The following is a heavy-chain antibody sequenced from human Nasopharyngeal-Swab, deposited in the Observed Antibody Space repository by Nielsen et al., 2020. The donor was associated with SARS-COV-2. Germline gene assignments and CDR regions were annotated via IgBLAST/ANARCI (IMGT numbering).Heavy chain of an antibody. CDR1: GFTFSNYE. V-gene: IGHV3-48*03. Sequence: GESLKISCVASGFTFSNYEMNWVRQAPGKGLEWVSFISSSGTTIQYADSVKDRFTISRDDAKNSLFLQMNSLRVKDAAVYYCARASRGWSWGQGTLVTVSS. J-gene: IGHJ5*02. CDR3: ARASRGWS. D-gene: IGHD6-19*01. CDR2: ISSSGTTI.